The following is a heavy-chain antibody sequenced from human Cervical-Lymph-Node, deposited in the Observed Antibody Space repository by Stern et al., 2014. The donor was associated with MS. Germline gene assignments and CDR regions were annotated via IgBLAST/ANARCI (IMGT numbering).Heavy chain of an antibody. V-gene: IGHV1-69*01. D-gene: IGHD6-13*01. CDR2: IFPVYGTP. CDR1: GGTFSAFL. Sequence: VPLVQSGGEVTKPGSSVKVSCQASGGTFSAFLSSWVRQAPGQGLEWMAGIFPVYGTPTYTQEFSGRFTTTADVSTSTVYMELSSLRSDDTTVYYCALSSEANDRWYSLGYDLWGQGTLVTVSS. CDR3: ALSSEANDRWYSLGYDL. J-gene: IGHJ5*02.